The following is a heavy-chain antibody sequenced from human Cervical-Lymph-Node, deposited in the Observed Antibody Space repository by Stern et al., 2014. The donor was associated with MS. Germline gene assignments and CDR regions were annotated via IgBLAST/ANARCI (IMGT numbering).Heavy chain of an antibody. J-gene: IGHJ6*02. V-gene: IGHV3-23*04. CDR3: AKEQGSDYYYGMDV. Sequence: DVQLVESGGGLVQPGGSLRLSCAASGFTFSSYAMSWVRQAPGKGLEWVSALSGSGGRPYYADSVQGRFTSSRDNSKNTLYLQMNSLRAEDTAVYYCAKEQGSDYYYGMDVWGQGTTVTVSS. CDR1: GFTFSSYA. CDR2: LSGSGGRP.